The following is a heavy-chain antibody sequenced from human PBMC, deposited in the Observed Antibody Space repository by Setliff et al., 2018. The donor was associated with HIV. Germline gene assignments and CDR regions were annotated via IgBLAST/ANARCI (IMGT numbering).Heavy chain of an antibody. J-gene: IGHJ1*01. CDR2: FDPEEGET. Sequence: RASVKVSCKVSGYTLTKLSMHWVRQAPGKGLEWMGGFDPEEGETIYAQKFQGRVTMTEDTSTDTAYMELSSLRSEDTAMYYCAIVKPYYDFWSGSHIGGYFQHWGQGTLVPV. V-gene: IGHV1-24*01. CDR3: AIVKPYYDFWSGSHIGGYFQH. CDR1: GYTLTKLS. D-gene: IGHD3-3*01.